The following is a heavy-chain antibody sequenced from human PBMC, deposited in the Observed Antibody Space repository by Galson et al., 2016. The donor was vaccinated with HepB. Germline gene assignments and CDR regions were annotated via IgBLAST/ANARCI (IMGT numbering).Heavy chain of an antibody. D-gene: IGHD6-13*01. J-gene: IGHJ4*02. V-gene: IGHV3-48*04. Sequence: LRLSCAASGFTFSRYSMHWVRQAPGKGLEWVSYISSSSTIYYADSVKGRFTISRVNARNSLYLQMNSLRAEDTAVYYCARDGTQQNDYWGQGTLVTVSS. CDR1: GFTFSRYS. CDR2: ISSSSTI. CDR3: ARDGTQQNDY.